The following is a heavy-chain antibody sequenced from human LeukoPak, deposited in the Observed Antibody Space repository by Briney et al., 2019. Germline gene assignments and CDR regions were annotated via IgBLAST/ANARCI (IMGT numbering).Heavy chain of an antibody. V-gene: IGHV1-8*01. D-gene: IGHD1-26*01. CDR1: GYTFTSYD. Sequence: ASGKVSCKASGYTFTSYDINWVRQAAGQGLEWMGWMTPNSGNTGYAQKFQGRVTMTRNTSISTAYMELSSLRSEDTAVYYCAKNLGAMDVWGQGTTVTVSS. CDR3: AKNLGAMDV. J-gene: IGHJ6*02. CDR2: MTPNSGNT.